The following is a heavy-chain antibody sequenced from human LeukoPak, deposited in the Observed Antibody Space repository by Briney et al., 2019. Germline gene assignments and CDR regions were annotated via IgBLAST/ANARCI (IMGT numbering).Heavy chain of an antibody. Sequence: SQTLSLTCTVSGGSISSGSYYWSWIRQPAGKGLEWIGRIYTSGSTNYNPSLKSRVTISVDTSKNQFSPKLSSVTAADTAVYYCARENRNYYGSGSPDYWGQGTLVTVSS. D-gene: IGHD3-10*01. CDR3: ARENRNYYGSGSPDY. CDR2: IYTSGST. J-gene: IGHJ4*02. V-gene: IGHV4-61*02. CDR1: GGSISSGSYY.